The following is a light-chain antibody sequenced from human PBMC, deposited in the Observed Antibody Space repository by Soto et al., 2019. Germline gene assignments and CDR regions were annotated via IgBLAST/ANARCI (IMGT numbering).Light chain of an antibody. V-gene: IGLV2-14*01. CDR2: EVS. Sequence: QSALTQPASVSGSPGQSIAISCTGTSSDIGSYNYVSWYQQHPGKAPKLIIHEVSNRPSVIADHFSGSKSGNTASLTISGLQADDEADYYCSSHTTYSTRIFGTGTKLTVL. CDR1: SSDIGSYNY. CDR3: SSHTTYSTRI. J-gene: IGLJ1*01.